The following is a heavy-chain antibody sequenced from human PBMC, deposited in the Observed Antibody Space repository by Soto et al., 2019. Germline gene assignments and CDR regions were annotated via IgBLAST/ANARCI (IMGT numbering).Heavy chain of an antibody. D-gene: IGHD1-1*01. V-gene: IGHV3-23*01. CDR1: GFTFSSYD. CDR2: ISVTGSGT. J-gene: IGHJ4*02. CDR3: ARTTTTKSRDY. Sequence: GGSLRLSCAASGFTFSSYDMSWVRQAPGTGLEYVSSISVTGSGTYYADSVKGRFTISRDNSKNTLYLQMNSLRVEDTAVYYCARTTTTKSRDYWGQGTLVTVSS.